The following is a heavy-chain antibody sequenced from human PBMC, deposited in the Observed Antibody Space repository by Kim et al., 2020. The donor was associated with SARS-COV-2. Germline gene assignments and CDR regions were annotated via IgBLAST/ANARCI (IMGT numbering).Heavy chain of an antibody. CDR2: IYIGGST. CDR1: GFNVSSNY. Sequence: GGSLRLSCAASGFNVSSNYMSWVRQAPGKGLEWVSVIYIGGSTYYADSVKGRFTISRDNSKNTLYLQMNSLRAEDTAVYYCATPTSLTGYSYVPYGMDVWGQGTTVTVSS. V-gene: IGHV3-53*01. CDR3: ATPTSLTGYSYVPYGMDV. D-gene: IGHD5-18*01. J-gene: IGHJ6*02.